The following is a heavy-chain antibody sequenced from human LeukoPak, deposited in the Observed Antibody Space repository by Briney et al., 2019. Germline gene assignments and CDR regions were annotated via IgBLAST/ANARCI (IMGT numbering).Heavy chain of an antibody. J-gene: IGHJ4*02. Sequence: GGSLTRYGAASGFTFSSYSMNWVRQAPGKGLEWVSSINSSSTYIYYKDSVKGRFTISRYNGKTSLDLQMNRLKATDTAVFYCARYDRSGYSPYWGQGTLVTVSS. CDR2: INSSSTYI. CDR3: ARYDRSGYSPY. CDR1: GFTFSSYS. D-gene: IGHD3-22*01. V-gene: IGHV3-21*01.